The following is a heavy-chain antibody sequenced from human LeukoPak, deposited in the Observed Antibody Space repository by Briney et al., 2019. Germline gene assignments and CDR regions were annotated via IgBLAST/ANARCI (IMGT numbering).Heavy chain of an antibody. CDR1: GFTFINHA. V-gene: IGHV3-23*01. D-gene: IGHD4-23*01. Sequence: GGSLRLSCAASGFTFINHAMSWVRQAPGKGLECVAVISGTGDNTYYAESVKGRFTISRDSSKNTVYLQMNSLRPEDTAIYYCARDLWERWSDYWGQGTLVTVSS. J-gene: IGHJ4*02. CDR3: ARDLWERWSDY. CDR2: ISGTGDNT.